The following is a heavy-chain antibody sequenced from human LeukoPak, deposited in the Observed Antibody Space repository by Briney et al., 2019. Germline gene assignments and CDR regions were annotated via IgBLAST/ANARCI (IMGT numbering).Heavy chain of an antibody. Sequence: GASVKVSCKASGYTFTSYGISWVRQAPGQGLEWMGWISAYNGNTNYAQKLQGRVTLTTDTSTSTAYMELRSLRSDDTAVYYCARYYDFWSGYNTDYYYYYMDVWGKGTTVTVSS. V-gene: IGHV1-18*01. D-gene: IGHD3-3*01. CDR1: GYTFTSYG. CDR2: ISAYNGNT. CDR3: ARYYDFWSGYNTDYYYYYMDV. J-gene: IGHJ6*03.